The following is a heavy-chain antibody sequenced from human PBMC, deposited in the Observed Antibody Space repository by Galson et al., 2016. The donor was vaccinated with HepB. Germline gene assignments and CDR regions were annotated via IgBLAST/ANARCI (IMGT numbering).Heavy chain of an antibody. J-gene: IGHJ6*02. CDR2: INPNSGGT. CDR3: ARGESSSSWWDYCYYGMDV. V-gene: IGHV1-2*04. D-gene: IGHD6-6*01. Sequence: SVKVSCKASGYTFTGYYMHWVRQAPGQGLEWMGWINPNSGGTNYAQKFQGWVTMTRDTSISTAYMELRRLRSDDTAVYYCARGESSSSWWDYCYYGMDVWGQGTTVTVSS. CDR1: GYTFTGYY.